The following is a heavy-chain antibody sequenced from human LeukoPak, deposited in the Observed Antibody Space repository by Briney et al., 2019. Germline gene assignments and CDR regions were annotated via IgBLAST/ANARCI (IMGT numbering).Heavy chain of an antibody. Sequence: ASVKVSCKASGYTFTSYGISWVRQAPGQGLEWMGWISAYNGNTNYAQKLQGRVTMTTDTSTSTAYMELRSLRSDDTAVYYCARDHPNTQVYGIRNTAMEDWGQGTLVTVSS. CDR1: GYTFTSYG. CDR2: ISAYNGNT. D-gene: IGHD5-18*01. V-gene: IGHV1-18*01. J-gene: IGHJ4*02. CDR3: ARDHPNTQVYGIRNTAMED.